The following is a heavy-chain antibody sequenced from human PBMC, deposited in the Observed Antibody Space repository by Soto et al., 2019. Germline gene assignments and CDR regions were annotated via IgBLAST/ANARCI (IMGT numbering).Heavy chain of an antibody. CDR1: GYTFTSYD. J-gene: IGHJ5*02. CDR2: MNPNSGNT. D-gene: IGHD3-3*01. V-gene: IGHV1-8*01. CDR3: AKVYYDFWSGSWFDP. Sequence: GASVKVSCKASGYTFTSYDINWVRQATGQGLEWVGWMNPNSGNTGYAQKFQGRVTMTRNTSISTAYMELSSLRSEDTAVYYCAKVYYDFWSGSWFDPWGQGTLVTVSS.